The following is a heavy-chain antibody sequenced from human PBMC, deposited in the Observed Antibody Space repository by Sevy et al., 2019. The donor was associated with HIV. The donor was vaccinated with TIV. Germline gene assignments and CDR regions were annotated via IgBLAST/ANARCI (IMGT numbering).Heavy chain of an antibody. Sequence: SQTLSLTCAISGDSVSSNSAAWNWIRQSPSRGLEWLGRTYYRSKWYNDYAVSVKSRITINPDTSKNQFYLQLNSVTPEDTAVYYCARDTKLGMGYYYYYMDVWGKGTTVTVSS. D-gene: IGHD7-27*01. J-gene: IGHJ6*03. V-gene: IGHV6-1*01. CDR3: ARDTKLGMGYYYYYMDV. CDR1: GDSVSSNSAA. CDR2: TYYRSKWYN.